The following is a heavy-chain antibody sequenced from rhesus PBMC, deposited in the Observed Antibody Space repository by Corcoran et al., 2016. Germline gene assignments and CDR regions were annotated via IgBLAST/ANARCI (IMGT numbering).Heavy chain of an antibody. D-gene: IGHD3-3*01. CDR1: GFTFSSYW. CDR2: IHDGWGRT. Sequence: EVQLVESGGGLAKPGGSLRLSCAASGFTFSSYWMNWVRQTPGKGLEWSSAIHDGWGRTYYADSVKGRCTISRDNSKTTLSLQMNSLRAEDTAVYYCAKGQTYYNWGQGVLVTVSS. V-gene: IGHV3S42*01. CDR3: AKGQTYYN. J-gene: IGHJ4*01.